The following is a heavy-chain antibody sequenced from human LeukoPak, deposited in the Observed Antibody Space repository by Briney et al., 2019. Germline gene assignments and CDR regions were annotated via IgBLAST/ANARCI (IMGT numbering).Heavy chain of an antibody. CDR2: IYNSGST. CDR3: ARDRLGATGHWRIDV. Sequence: SETLSLTCTVSGVSFSSYYWTWLRQPAGKGLEGVGRIYNSGSTNYSPALESRGTMSLDTSKNRFSLSLSSETAADTAVYYCARDRLGATGHWRIDVWGRGTLVTVSS. CDR1: GVSFSSYY. J-gene: IGHJ2*01. V-gene: IGHV4-4*07. D-gene: IGHD1-26*01.